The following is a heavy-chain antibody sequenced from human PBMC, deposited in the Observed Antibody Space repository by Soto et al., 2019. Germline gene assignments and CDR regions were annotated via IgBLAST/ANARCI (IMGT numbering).Heavy chain of an antibody. D-gene: IGHD6-19*01. CDR2: ISRSSTGI. J-gene: IGHJ6*02. CDR3: ARAVTWVLDV. V-gene: IGHV3-48*02. Sequence: EVQLVQSGGGLVQPGGSLRLSCAASGFTFSLYSMSWVRQAPGKGMEWVSYISRSSTGIHYADSVKGRFTISRDDATNSRHLQMKSLRDVDAAVYYCARAVTWVLDVWGQGTTVSISS. CDR1: GFTFSLYS.